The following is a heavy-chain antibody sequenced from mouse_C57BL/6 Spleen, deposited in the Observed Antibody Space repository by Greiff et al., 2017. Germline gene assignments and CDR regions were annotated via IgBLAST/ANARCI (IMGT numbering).Heavy chain of an antibody. CDR3: TEDSSDSGAMDC. Sequence: VHLVESGAELVRPGASVTLSCKASGYTFTDYEMHWVKQTPVHGLEWIGAIDPETGGTAYNQKFKGKAILTADKSSSTAYMELRSLASEDSAVYYCTEDSSDSGAMDCWGQGASVTVSS. D-gene: IGHD3-2*02. CDR1: GYTFTDYE. V-gene: IGHV1-15*01. CDR2: IDPETGGT. J-gene: IGHJ4*01.